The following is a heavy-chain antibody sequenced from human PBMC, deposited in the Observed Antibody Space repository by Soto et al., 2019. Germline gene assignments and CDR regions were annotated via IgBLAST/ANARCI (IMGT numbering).Heavy chain of an antibody. V-gene: IGHV1-18*01. Sequence: GASVKVSCKASGYTFTSYGISWVRQAPGQGLEWMGWISAYNGNTNYAQKLQGRVTMTTDTSTSTAYMELRSLRSDDTAVYYCATGFRVPAAMYDAFDIWGQGTMVTVSS. CDR1: GYTFTSYG. J-gene: IGHJ3*02. CDR2: ISAYNGNT. D-gene: IGHD2-2*01. CDR3: ATGFRVPAAMYDAFDI.